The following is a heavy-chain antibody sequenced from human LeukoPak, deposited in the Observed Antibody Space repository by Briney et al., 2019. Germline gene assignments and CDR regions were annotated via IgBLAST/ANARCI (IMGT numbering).Heavy chain of an antibody. J-gene: IGHJ4*02. CDR1: GFTFSDYY. CDR3: ASHYSSSYYYFDY. Sequence: GGSLRLSCAASGFTFSDYYMSWIRQAPGKGLEWVSYISSSGSTIYYADSVKGRFTISRDNAKNSLYLQMNSLRAEDTAVYYCASHYSSSYYYFDYWGQGTLVTVSS. V-gene: IGHV3-11*01. CDR2: ISSSGSTI. D-gene: IGHD6-13*01.